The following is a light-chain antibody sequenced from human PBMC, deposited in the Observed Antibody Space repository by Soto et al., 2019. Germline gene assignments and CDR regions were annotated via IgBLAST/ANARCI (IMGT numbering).Light chain of an antibody. CDR1: QSLLHDNCNTY. V-gene: IGKV2-24*01. CDR3: RQVTQFPRT. Sequence: DVVLTQTPLSSPVTLGQPASISCMSSQSLLHDNCNTYFSWLHQRPGQPPRPLLYHISKRFSGGPDRFSCSGAGTQFTRRISRVEAGEVCVYYCRQVTQFPRTFGHGATVEI. CDR2: HIS. J-gene: IGKJ1*01.